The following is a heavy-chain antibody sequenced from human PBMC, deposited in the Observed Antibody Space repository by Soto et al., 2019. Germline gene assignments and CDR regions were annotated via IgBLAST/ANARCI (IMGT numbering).Heavy chain of an antibody. V-gene: IGHV4-59*02. CDR1: GDSVTSHY. J-gene: IGHJ3*02. CDR2: MHYTGFS. CDR3: ARSSFGESLTDAFDI. D-gene: IGHD3-10*01. Sequence: SETLSLTCSFSGDSVTSHYLTWIRQSPEKGLEWIGYMHYTGFSHYNPSLKSRLTISVDRSKNQFSLKLSSVTAADTAVYYCARSSFGESLTDAFDIWGQGTMVTVSS.